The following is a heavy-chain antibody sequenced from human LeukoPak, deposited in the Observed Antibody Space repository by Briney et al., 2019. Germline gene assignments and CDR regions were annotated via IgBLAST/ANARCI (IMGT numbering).Heavy chain of an antibody. CDR2: ISAYNGNT. Sequence: ASVKVSCKASGYTFTSYYMHWVRQAPGQGLEWMGWISAYNGNTNYAQKLQGRVTMTTDTSTSTAYMELRSLRSDDTAVYYCARGEQQLVFDYWGQGTLVTVSS. J-gene: IGHJ4*02. D-gene: IGHD6-13*01. V-gene: IGHV1-18*04. CDR3: ARGEQQLVFDY. CDR1: GYTFTSYY.